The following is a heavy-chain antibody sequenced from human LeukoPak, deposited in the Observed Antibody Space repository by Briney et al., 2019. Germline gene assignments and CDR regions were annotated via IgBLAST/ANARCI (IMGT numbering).Heavy chain of an antibody. J-gene: IGHJ6*03. V-gene: IGHV4-39*01. CDR3: SRLSYYNYYMDV. CDR1: GGSISSNSYY. Sequence: SETLSLTCTVSGGSISSNSYYWAWIRQPPGKGLEWIGTIYYSGNTYYNPSLKSRVTISIDTSRNQFSLKLSSVTAADTAVYYSSRLSYYNYYMDVWGKGTTVTVSS. CDR2: IYYSGNT.